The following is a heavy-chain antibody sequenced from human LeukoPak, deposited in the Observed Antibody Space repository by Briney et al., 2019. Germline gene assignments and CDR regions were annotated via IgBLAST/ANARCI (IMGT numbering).Heavy chain of an antibody. D-gene: IGHD6-6*01. J-gene: IGHJ4*02. V-gene: IGHV4-34*01. CDR1: GGSFSGYY. CDR2: INHSGTT. CDR3: ARQVGAARPIDY. Sequence: PSETLSLTCAVYGGSFSGYYWNWIRQPPGRGLEWIGEINHSGTTNYNPSLKSRVTISIDTSKNQFSLKLSSVTSADTAVYYCARQVGAARPIDYWGQGTLVTVSS.